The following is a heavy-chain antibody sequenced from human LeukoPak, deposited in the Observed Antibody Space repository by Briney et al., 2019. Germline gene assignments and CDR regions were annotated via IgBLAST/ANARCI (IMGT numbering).Heavy chain of an antibody. CDR2: IYPGDSDT. J-gene: IGHJ6*03. D-gene: IGHD2-15*01. CDR3: ARQIVVGHYYMDV. Sequence: GESLKISCKGSGYIFTSYWIGWVRQMPGKGLEWMGIIYPGDSDTRYSPSFQGQVTISADKSISTAYLQWSSLKASDTAMYYCARQIVVGHYYMDVWGKGTTVTVSS. CDR1: GYIFTSYW. V-gene: IGHV5-51*01.